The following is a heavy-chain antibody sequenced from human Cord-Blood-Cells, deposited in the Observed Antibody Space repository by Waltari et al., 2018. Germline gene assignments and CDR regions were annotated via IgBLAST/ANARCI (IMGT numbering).Heavy chain of an antibody. CDR3: ARGVERVPDAFDI. CDR1: GYTFTSYD. V-gene: IGHV1-8*01. CDR2: MNPNSGNT. J-gene: IGHJ3*02. D-gene: IGHD1-1*01. Sequence: QVQLVQSGAAVKKPGASVKVSCKASGYTFTSYDITWVRQATGQGLEWMGWMNPNSGNTGYAQKFQGIVTMTRNTSISTAYMELSSLRSEDTAVYYCARGVERVPDAFDIWGQGTMVTVSS.